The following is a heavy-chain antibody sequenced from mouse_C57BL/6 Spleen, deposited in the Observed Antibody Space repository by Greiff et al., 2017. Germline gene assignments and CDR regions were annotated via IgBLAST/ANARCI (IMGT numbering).Heavy chain of an antibody. CDR1: GFTFSDYG. Sequence: EVKLVESGGGLVKPGGSLKLSCAASGFTFSDYGMHWVRQAPEKGLEWVAYISSGSSTIYYADTVKGRFTISRDNAKNTLFLQMTSLRSEDTAMYYCARGGSYGSRPWYFDVWGTGTTVTVSS. V-gene: IGHV5-17*01. J-gene: IGHJ1*03. CDR3: ARGGSYGSRPWYFDV. CDR2: ISSGSSTI. D-gene: IGHD1-1*01.